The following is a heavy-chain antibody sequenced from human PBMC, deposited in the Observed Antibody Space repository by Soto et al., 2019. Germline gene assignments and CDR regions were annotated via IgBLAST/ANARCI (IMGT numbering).Heavy chain of an antibody. V-gene: IGHV4-31*03. CDR2: IYYSGST. Sequence: SETLSLTCTVSCGSISSDGYYWSWIRQHPGKGLEWIGYIYYSGSTYYNPSLKSRVTISVDTSKNQFSLKLSSVTAADTAVYYCARDLGVFDAFDIWGQGTMVTVSS. CDR1: CGSISSDGYY. CDR3: ARDLGVFDAFDI. D-gene: IGHD7-27*01. J-gene: IGHJ3*02.